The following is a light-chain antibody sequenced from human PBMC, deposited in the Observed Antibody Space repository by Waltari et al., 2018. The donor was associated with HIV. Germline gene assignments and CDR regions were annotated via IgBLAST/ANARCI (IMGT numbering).Light chain of an antibody. CDR2: EVS. J-gene: IGLJ3*02. Sequence: QSALTQPPSASGSPGQSVTISCTGTSSDIGGHNYVSWYQQHPGKAPKLMIYEVSKRPSGVPDRFSGSKSGNTASLTVSGLQAEDEADYYCSSYAVNYNLVFGGGTKLTVL. V-gene: IGLV2-8*01. CDR3: SSYAVNYNLV. CDR1: SSDIGGHNY.